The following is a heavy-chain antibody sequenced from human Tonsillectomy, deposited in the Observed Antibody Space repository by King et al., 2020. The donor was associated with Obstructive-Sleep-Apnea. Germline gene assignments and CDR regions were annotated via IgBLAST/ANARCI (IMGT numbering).Heavy chain of an antibody. D-gene: IGHD5-12*01. J-gene: IGHJ3*01. Sequence: VQLVESGGGVVQPGRSLGLSCAASGFTFSSYGIHWVRQAPGKGLEWVALISRDGSYKDYVDSAKGRFTISRDNSKNTMHLQMNSLRAEDTAVYYCAKGYSGYDYAFDVWGHGTMVTVSS. CDR1: GFTFSSYG. CDR3: AKGYSGYDYAFDV. CDR2: ISRDGSYK. V-gene: IGHV3-30*18.